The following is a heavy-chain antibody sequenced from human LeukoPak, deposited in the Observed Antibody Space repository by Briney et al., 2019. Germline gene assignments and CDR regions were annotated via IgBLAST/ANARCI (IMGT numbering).Heavy chain of an antibody. Sequence: SETLSLTCTVSGGTISRYYWSWIRQSPGKGLEWIGYIYSSGSANSNPSLKSRVTISVDTSRNQFSLNLRSVTAADTAVYYCARHESAVGALFYWGQGTLVTVSS. CDR2: IYSSGSA. J-gene: IGHJ4*02. D-gene: IGHD1-26*01. V-gene: IGHV4-59*08. CDR1: GGTISRYY. CDR3: ARHESAVGALFY.